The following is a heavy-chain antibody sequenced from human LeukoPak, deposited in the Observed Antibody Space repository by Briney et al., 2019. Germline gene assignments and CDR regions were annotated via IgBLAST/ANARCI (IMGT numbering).Heavy chain of an antibody. J-gene: IGHJ4*02. V-gene: IGHV3-30*02. Sequence: GGSLRLSCAASGFTFSASGMHWVRQAPGKGLEWVSFIHYGSLNTYYADSVKGRFTISRDNSKDTLYLQMNSLRAEDTAVYYCARDGVATIPLDYWGQGTVSTVSS. CDR1: GFTFSASG. D-gene: IGHD5-12*01. CDR2: IHYGSLNT. CDR3: ARDGVATIPLDY.